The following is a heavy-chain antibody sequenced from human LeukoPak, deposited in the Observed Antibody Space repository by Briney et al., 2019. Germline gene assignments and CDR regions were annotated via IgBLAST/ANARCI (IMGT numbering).Heavy chain of an antibody. Sequence: GGSVRLSCVASGFSFSYYAMNWVRQVPGKGLDWVSTISGSGGVTYHADSVKGRFTISRDNSRNTLYLQMNSLRAEDTAVYYCAKSPIRDCSSTSCFLNDYWGQGMLVTVSS. J-gene: IGHJ4*02. V-gene: IGHV3-23*01. CDR2: ISGSGGVT. CDR1: GFSFSYYA. CDR3: AKSPIRDCSSTSCFLNDY. D-gene: IGHD2-2*01.